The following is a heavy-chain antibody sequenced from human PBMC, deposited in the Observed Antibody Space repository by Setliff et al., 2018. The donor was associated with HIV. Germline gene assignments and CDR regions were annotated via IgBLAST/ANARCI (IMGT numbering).Heavy chain of an antibody. Sequence: SETLSLTCAVYGGSISAYYWSWIRQSPGKGLEWIGEVTDGGNTNYNPSLESRVTMSVDTSKNQFSLRLRSVTAADTAVYYCVINYVWGQGNKVTVS. CDR1: GGSISAYY. CDR2: VTDGGNT. CDR3: VINYV. D-gene: IGHD3-16*01. V-gene: IGHV4-34*01. J-gene: IGHJ4*02.